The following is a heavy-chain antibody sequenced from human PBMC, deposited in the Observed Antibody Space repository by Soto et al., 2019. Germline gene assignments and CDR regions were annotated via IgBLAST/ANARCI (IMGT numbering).Heavy chain of an antibody. CDR3: ARDHRARYSGYDGYYYGMDV. CDR1: GGTFSSYA. Sequence: SVKVSCKASGGTFSSYAISWVRQAPGQGLEWMGGIIPIFGTANYAQKFQGRVTITADESTSTAYMELSSLRSEDTAVYYCARDHRARYSGYDGYYYGMDVWGQGTTVTVSS. D-gene: IGHD5-12*01. V-gene: IGHV1-69*13. CDR2: IIPIFGTA. J-gene: IGHJ6*02.